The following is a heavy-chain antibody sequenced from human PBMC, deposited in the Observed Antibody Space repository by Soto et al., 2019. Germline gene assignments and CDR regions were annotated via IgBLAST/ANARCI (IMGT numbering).Heavy chain of an antibody. D-gene: IGHD3-22*01. CDR3: ANYYDSSGYFGAEYFQH. J-gene: IGHJ1*01. CDR2: IKQDGSEK. V-gene: IGHV3-7*01. Sequence: GGSLRLSCAASGFTFSSYWMSWVRQAPGKGLEWVANIKQDGSEKYYVDSVKGRFTISRDNAKNSLYLQMNSLRAEDTAVYYCANYYDSSGYFGAEYFQHWGQGTLVTVSS. CDR1: GFTFSSYW.